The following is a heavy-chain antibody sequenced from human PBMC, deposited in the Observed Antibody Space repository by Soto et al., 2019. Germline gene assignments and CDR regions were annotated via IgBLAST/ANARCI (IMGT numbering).Heavy chain of an antibody. CDR3: LHLGELSLYSAFDI. D-gene: IGHD3-16*02. V-gene: IGHV3-21*01. CDR1: GFTFSSYS. CDR2: ISSSSSYI. J-gene: IGHJ3*02. Sequence: GGSLRLSCAASGFTFSSYSMNWVRQAPGKGLEWVSSISSSSSYIYYADSVKGRFTISRDNAKNSLYLQMNSLRAEDTAVYYCLHLGELSLYSAFDIWGQGTMVTVSS.